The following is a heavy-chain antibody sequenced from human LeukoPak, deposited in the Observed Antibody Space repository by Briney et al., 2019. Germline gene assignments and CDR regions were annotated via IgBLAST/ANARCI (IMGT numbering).Heavy chain of an antibody. CDR2: IKQDGSEK. D-gene: IGHD3-9*01. CDR1: GFTFSSYW. V-gene: IGHV3-7*01. J-gene: IGHJ3*02. Sequence: GGSLRLSCAASGFTFSSYWMSWVRQAPGKGLEWVANIKQDGSEKYYVDSVKGRSTISRDNAKNSLYLQMNSLRAEDTAVYYCARDGPGYDILTGYYISAFDIWGQGTMVTVSS. CDR3: ARDGPGYDILTGYYISAFDI.